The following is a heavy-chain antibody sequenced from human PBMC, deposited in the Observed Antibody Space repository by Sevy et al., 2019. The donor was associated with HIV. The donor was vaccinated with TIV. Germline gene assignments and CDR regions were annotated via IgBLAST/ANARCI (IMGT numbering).Heavy chain of an antibody. V-gene: IGHV3-7*01. CDR3: ATDMFSSSSAEALDI. D-gene: IGHD6-6*01. J-gene: IGHJ3*02. CDR2: IKQDGSGK. CDR1: GFTFSNYW. Sequence: GGSLRLSCAASGFTFSNYWMNWVRQAPGKGLEWVANIKQDGSGKYYVDSVKGRFTSSRDNTKKSLFLQMNSLRVEDTAVYYCATDMFSSSSAEALDIWGQGTMVTVSS.